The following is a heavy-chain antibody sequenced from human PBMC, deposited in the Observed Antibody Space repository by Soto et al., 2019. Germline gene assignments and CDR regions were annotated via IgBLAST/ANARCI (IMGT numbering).Heavy chain of an antibody. CDR3: AIWSNWNPLYYRGMDV. Sequence: QVQLLQSGAEXKKPGSSVKVSCKVSGGAFTNYSLNWVRXAPGQGLEWLGGIIPLHNTSNYSLKLLGRGSVTADISSNTVYMHLSGLTSDDTATYYCAIWSNWNPLYYRGMDVWGQGTTVTVSS. CDR2: IIPLHNTS. CDR1: GGAFTNYS. V-gene: IGHV1-69*06. D-gene: IGHD1-20*01. J-gene: IGHJ6*02.